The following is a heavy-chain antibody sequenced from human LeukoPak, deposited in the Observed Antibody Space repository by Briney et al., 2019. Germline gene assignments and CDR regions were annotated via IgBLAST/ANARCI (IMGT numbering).Heavy chain of an antibody. CDR1: GYTFTSYD. J-gene: IGHJ6*03. CDR2: MIPNSGNT. Sequence: ASVKVSCKASGYTFTSYDINWVRQATGQGLEWMGWMIPNSGNTGYAQKFQGRVTMTRNTSISTAYMELSSLRSEDTAVYYCARESHGSSPAYYYYYMDVWGKGTTVTVSS. V-gene: IGHV1-8*01. D-gene: IGHD3-22*01. CDR3: ARESHGSSPAYYYYYMDV.